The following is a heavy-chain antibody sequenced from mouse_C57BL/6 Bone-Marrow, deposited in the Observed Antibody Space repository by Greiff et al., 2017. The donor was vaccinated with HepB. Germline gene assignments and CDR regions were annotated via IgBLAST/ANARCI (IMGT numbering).Heavy chain of an antibody. D-gene: IGHD4-1*01. V-gene: IGHV1-52*01. J-gene: IGHJ1*03. CDR2: IDPSDSET. CDR1: GYTFTSYW. CDR3: AREDWDWYFDV. Sequence: VKLQESGAELVRPGSSVKLSCKASGYTFTSYWMHWVKQRPIQGLEWIGNIDPSDSETHYNQKFKDKATLTVDKSSSTAYMQLSSLTSEDSAVYYCAREDWDWYFDVWGTGTTVTVSS.